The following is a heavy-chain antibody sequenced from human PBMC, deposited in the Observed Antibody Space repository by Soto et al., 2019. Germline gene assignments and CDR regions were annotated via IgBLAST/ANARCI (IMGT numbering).Heavy chain of an antibody. CDR1: GYTFNNSG. CDR3: ARAMASDSSYH. V-gene: IGHV1-18*01. Sequence: QVQLVQSGAEVKQPGASVKVSCKASGYTFNNSGITWVRQAPGQGIEGMGWINAYNGHTNYAQKFQGRVAMTTDTSTRTVYMELRSVRADDTAVIYCARAMASDSSYHWGPGTRVTVSS. J-gene: IGHJ5*02. CDR2: INAYNGHT. D-gene: IGHD5-18*01.